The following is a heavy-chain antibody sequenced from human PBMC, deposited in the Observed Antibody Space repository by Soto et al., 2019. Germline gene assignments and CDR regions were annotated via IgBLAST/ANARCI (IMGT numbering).Heavy chain of an antibody. V-gene: IGHV3-23*01. D-gene: IGHD2-15*01. CDR3: AKDALRGYCSGGSCYSPFDY. CDR2: ISGSGGST. Sequence: GGSLRLSCAASGFTFSSYAMSWVRQAPGKGLEWVSAISGSGGSTYYADSVKGRFTISRDNSKNTLYLQMNSLRAEDTAVYYCAKDALRGYCSGGSCYSPFDYWGQGTLVTVSS. CDR1: GFTFSSYA. J-gene: IGHJ4*02.